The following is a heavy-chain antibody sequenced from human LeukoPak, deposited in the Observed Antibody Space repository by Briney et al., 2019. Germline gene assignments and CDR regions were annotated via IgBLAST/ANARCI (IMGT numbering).Heavy chain of an antibody. CDR2: ISGSGGRT. V-gene: IGHV3-23*01. J-gene: IGHJ4*02. D-gene: IGHD5-12*01. CDR3: AKCGNSGCHLIDY. CDR1: GFTFNSYA. Sequence: GGSLRLSCAASGFTFNSYAMSWVRQAPGEGLEWVSGISGSGGRTYYADSLKGRFTISRDNSKSTLYLQMDSLRAEDTAVYYCAKCGNSGCHLIDYWGQGTLVTVSS.